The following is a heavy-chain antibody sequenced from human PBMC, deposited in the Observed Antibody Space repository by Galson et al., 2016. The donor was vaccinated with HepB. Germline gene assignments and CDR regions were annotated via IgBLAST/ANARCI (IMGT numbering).Heavy chain of an antibody. CDR2: IYTGGAT. V-gene: IGHV3-53*04. CDR3: ARGLVGSTTAFES. Sequence: SLRLSCAASGFSVSSSYMTWVRQAPGKGLEWVSVIYTGGATYYADSVKGRFTISRHNSKSTLFLQMNSLRDEDTAVYHCARGLVGSTTAFESWGQGTLVAVSS. D-gene: IGHD1-26*01. CDR1: GFSVSSSY. J-gene: IGHJ4*02.